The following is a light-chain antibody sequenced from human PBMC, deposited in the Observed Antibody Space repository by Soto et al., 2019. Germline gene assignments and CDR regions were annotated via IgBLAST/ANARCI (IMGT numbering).Light chain of an antibody. V-gene: IGLV2-14*01. CDR2: EVR. J-gene: IGLJ3*02. Sequence: QSVLTQPASVSGSAGQSITISCSGTMRDVGAYNLVSWYQQHPGTAPKLIIYEVRNRPSGISSRFSGSRSGNTASLTISGLQSEYEGYYYCSAYTARSTLVFGGGTKLTVL. CDR1: MRDVGAYNL. CDR3: SAYTARSTLV.